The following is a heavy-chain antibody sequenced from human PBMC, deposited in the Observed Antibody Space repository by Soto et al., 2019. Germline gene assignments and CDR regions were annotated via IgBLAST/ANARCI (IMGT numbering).Heavy chain of an antibody. CDR3: AKHDDRYSSAWPIDY. D-gene: IGHD6-19*01. J-gene: IGHJ4*02. V-gene: IGHV3-30*18. Sequence: QVQLVESGGGVVQPGRSLRLSCAASGFTFSNYDMHWVRQAPGKGLEWVAVISYDGSNKYYADSVKGRFSISRDNSKNTLYLQMNSLRPEDTAVYYCAKHDDRYSSAWPIDYWGQGTLVTVSS. CDR1: GFTFSNYD. CDR2: ISYDGSNK.